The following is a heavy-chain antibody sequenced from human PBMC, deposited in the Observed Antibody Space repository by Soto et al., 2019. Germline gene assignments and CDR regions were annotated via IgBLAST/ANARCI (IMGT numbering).Heavy chain of an antibody. CDR2: ISGSGGST. J-gene: IGHJ4*02. CDR3: AKDLVLRYFDWLPQYFDY. D-gene: IGHD3-9*01. CDR1: GFTFDNYA. Sequence: GGSLRLSCAASGFTFDNYAMSWVRQAPGKGLEWVSAISGSGGSTYYADSVKGRFTISRDNSKNTLYLQMNSLRAEDTAVYYCAKDLVLRYFDWLPQYFDYWGQGTLVTVSS. V-gene: IGHV3-23*01.